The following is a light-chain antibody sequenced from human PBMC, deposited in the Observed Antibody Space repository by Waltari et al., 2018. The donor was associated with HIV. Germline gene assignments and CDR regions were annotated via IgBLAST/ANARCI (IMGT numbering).Light chain of an antibody. CDR3: QQASFFPLT. J-gene: IGKJ3*01. CDR1: QDISNS. V-gene: IGKV1-12*01. CDR2: SAS. Sequence: DIQMTQSPSSVSGSVGDRVTINCRASQDISNSLAWYQQRPGKAPKLLIYSASNLQTGVPSRFSGSGSGTDFPLTISSLQPEDFATYYCQQASFFPLTFGPGTKVEVK.